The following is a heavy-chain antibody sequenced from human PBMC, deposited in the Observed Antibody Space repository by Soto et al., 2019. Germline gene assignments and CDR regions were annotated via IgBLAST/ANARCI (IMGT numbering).Heavy chain of an antibody. CDR2: IIPIFGTA. Sequence: QVQLVQSGAEVKKPGSSVKVSCKASGGTFSSYAISWVRQAPGQGLEWMGGIIPIFGTANYAQKFQGRVTITADESTSTAYMELSSLRSEDTAVYYCAGERRYCSGGSCPYYFDYGGQGTLVTVSS. J-gene: IGHJ4*02. CDR3: AGERRYCSGGSCPYYFDY. D-gene: IGHD2-15*01. V-gene: IGHV1-69*01. CDR1: GGTFSSYA.